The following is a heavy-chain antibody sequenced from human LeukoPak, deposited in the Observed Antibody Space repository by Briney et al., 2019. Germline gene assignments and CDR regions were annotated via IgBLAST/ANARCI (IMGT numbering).Heavy chain of an antibody. V-gene: IGHV5-51*01. CDR3: ARLADSSGYYLDY. D-gene: IGHD3-22*01. J-gene: IGHJ4*02. CDR2: IYPGDSDT. Sequence: SRESLKISCKGSGYSFTSYWIGWVRQMPGKGLEWMGIIYPGDSDTRYSPSFQGQVTISADKSISTAYLQWSSLKASDSAMFYCARLADSSGYYLDYWGQGTLVTVSS. CDR1: GYSFTSYW.